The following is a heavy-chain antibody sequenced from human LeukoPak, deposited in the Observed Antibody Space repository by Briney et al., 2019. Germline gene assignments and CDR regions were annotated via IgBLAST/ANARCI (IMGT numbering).Heavy chain of an antibody. CDR1: GYTFTSYG. V-gene: IGHV1-18*01. CDR2: ISAYNGNT. J-gene: IGHJ6*02. CDR3: ARGPPYSRSWSYGMDV. Sequence: ASVKVSCKASGYTFTSYGIRWVRQAPGQEHEWMGWISAYNGNTNYAQKLQGRVTMTTDTSTSTAYMELRSLRSDDTAVYYCARGPPYSRSWSYGMDVWGQRTTVTVSS. D-gene: IGHD6-13*01.